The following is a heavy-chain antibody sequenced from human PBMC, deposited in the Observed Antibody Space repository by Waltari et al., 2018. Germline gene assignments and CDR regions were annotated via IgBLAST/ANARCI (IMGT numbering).Heavy chain of an antibody. CDR1: GFTFSSYW. D-gene: IGHD6-13*01. V-gene: IGHV3-7*01. J-gene: IGHJ4*02. CDR3: ASQDIAAAGLFDY. CDR2: IKQDGSEK. Sequence: EVQLVESGGGLVQPGGSLRLSCAASGFTFSSYWMSWVRQAPGKGLEWVANIKQDGSEKYYVDSVKGRFTISRDNAKNSLYLQMNSLRAEDTAVYYCASQDIAAAGLFDYWGQGTLVTVSS.